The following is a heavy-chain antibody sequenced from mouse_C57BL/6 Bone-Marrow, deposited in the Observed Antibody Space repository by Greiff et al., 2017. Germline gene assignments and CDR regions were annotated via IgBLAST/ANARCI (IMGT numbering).Heavy chain of an antibody. J-gene: IGHJ4*01. CDR2: ISSGGDYF. CDR3: VTTVVDYAMDY. Sequence: EVKLVESGEGLVKPGGSLKLSCAASGFTFSSYAMSWVRQTPEKRLEWVAYISSGGDYFYYADTVKGRFTISRDNARNTLSLQLSSLKSEDTAMYYSVTTVVDYAMDYWGQGTSVTVSS. V-gene: IGHV5-9-1*02. D-gene: IGHD1-1*01. CDR1: GFTFSSYA.